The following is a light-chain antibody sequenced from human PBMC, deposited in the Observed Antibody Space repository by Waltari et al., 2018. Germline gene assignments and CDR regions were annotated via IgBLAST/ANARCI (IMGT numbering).Light chain of an antibody. CDR3: SSYTPSATLL. CDR1: SSHVGTYTR. V-gene: IGLV2-18*02. J-gene: IGLJ2*01. Sequence: QSALTQPPSVSGSPGQSVPISCRGTSSHVGTYTRVTWYPQPPGTAPKPIIFEVSSRPSGVPDRFSGSKSGSTASLTISGLQTEDEGDYYCSSYTPSATLLFGGGTKRTVL. CDR2: EVS.